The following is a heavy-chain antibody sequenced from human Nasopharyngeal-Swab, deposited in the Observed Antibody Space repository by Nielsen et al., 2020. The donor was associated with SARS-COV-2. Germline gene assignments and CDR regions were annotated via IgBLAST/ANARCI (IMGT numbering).Heavy chain of an antibody. Sequence: GGSLRLSCAASGFTFSDYYMSWIRQAPGKGLEWVSYISSSGSTIYYADSVKGRFTISRDNAKNSLYLQMNSLRAEDTAVYYCARVRFVGELIDAFDIWGQGTMVTVSS. CDR1: GFTFSDYY. J-gene: IGHJ3*02. CDR3: ARVRFVGELIDAFDI. CDR2: ISSSGSTI. V-gene: IGHV3-11*04. D-gene: IGHD1-26*01.